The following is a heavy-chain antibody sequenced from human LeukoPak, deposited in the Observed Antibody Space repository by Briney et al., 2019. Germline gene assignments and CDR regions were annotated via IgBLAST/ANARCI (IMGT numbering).Heavy chain of an antibody. CDR1: GFTFSDYY. Sequence: GGSLRLSCAASGFTFSDYYMSWIRQAPGKGLEWVSYISSSGSTIYYADSVKGRFTISRDNAKNSLYLQMNSLRAEDTAVYYCARYCSSTSCYNDYYYYCMDVWGQGTTVTVSS. CDR2: ISSSGSTI. J-gene: IGHJ6*02. D-gene: IGHD2-2*02. V-gene: IGHV3-11*01. CDR3: ARYCSSTSCYNDYYYYCMDV.